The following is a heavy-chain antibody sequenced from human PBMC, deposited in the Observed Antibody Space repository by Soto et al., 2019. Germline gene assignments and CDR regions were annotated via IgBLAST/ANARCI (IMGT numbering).Heavy chain of an antibody. J-gene: IGHJ3*02. V-gene: IGHV3-30-3*01. Sequence: PGGSLRLSCAASGFTFSSYAMHWVRQAPGKGLEWVAVISYDGSNKYYADSVKGRFTISRDNSKNTLYLQMNSLRAEDTAVYYCASGQGFDAFDIWGQGTMVTVSS. CDR3: ASGQGFDAFDI. CDR2: ISYDGSNK. CDR1: GFTFSSYA. D-gene: IGHD3-10*01.